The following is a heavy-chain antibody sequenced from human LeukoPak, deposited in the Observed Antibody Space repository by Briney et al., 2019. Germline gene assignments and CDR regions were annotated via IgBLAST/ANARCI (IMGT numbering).Heavy chain of an antibody. Sequence: TGGSLRLSCAASGFTFSSYAMSWVRQAPGRGLEWVSAISGSGGSTYYADSVKGRFTISRDNSKNMLYLQMNSLRAEDTAVYYCAKDSYYYDSSGNFDYWGQGTLVTVSS. J-gene: IGHJ4*02. CDR3: AKDSYYYDSSGNFDY. CDR2: ISGSGGST. V-gene: IGHV3-23*01. CDR1: GFTFSSYA. D-gene: IGHD3-22*01.